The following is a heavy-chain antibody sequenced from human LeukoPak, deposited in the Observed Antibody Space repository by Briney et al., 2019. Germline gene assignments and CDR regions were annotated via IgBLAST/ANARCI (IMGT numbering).Heavy chain of an antibody. CDR2: IRSKANSYAP. CDR1: GFTFSGSA. Sequence: PGGYLRRYCAASGFTFSGSAMHWVRQASGQGLVWVGRIRSKANSYAPAYAASVKGRFTISRDDSKNTAYLQMNSLKTEDTAVYYCTSTYCSSTSCQSFYYYYYYMDVWGKGTTVTVSS. CDR3: TSTYCSSTSCQSFYYYYYYMDV. D-gene: IGHD2-2*01. J-gene: IGHJ6*03. V-gene: IGHV3-73*01.